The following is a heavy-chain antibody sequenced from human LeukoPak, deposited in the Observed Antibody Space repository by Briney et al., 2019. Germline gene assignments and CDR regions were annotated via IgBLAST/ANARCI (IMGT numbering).Heavy chain of an antibody. J-gene: IGHJ6*02. D-gene: IGHD3-3*01. V-gene: IGHV4-34*01. Sequence: KPSETLSLTCAVYGGSFSGYYWSWIRQPPGKGLEWIGEINHSGSTNYNPSLKSRVTISVDTSKNQFSLKLGSVTAADTAVYYCASVNEYYDFWSGYYQRYGMDVWGQGTTVTVSS. CDR2: INHSGST. CDR3: ASVNEYYDFWSGYYQRYGMDV. CDR1: GGSFSGYY.